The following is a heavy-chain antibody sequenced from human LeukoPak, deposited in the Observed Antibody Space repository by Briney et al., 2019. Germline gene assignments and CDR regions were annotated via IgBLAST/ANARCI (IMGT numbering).Heavy chain of an antibody. CDR1: GGTFSSYA. D-gene: IGHD3-16*01. V-gene: IGHV1-69*05. Sequence: ASVKVSCKASGGTFSSYAISWVRQAPGQGLEWMGGIIPIFGTANYAQKFQGRVTITTDESTSTAYMELSSLRSEDTAVYYCARGESVRDAFDIWGQGTMVTVSS. CDR2: IIPIFGTA. J-gene: IGHJ3*02. CDR3: ARGESVRDAFDI.